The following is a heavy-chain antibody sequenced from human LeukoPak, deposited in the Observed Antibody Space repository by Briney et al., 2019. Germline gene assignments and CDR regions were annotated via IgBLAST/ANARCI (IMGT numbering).Heavy chain of an antibody. CDR1: GYSISSGYY. V-gene: IGHV4-38-2*02. CDR3: ARGVGYCSGGICYSNWFDP. CDR2: IYHSGST. D-gene: IGHD2-15*01. Sequence: SETLSLTCTVSGYSISSGYYWGWIRQPPGKGLEWLGSIYHSGSTYYNPSLKSRVTISVDTSKNQFSLKLSSVTAADTAVYYCARGVGYCSGGICYSNWFDPWGQGTLVTASS. J-gene: IGHJ5*02.